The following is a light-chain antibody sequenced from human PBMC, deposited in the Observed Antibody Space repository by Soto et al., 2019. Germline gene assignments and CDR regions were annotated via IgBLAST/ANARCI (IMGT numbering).Light chain of an antibody. CDR2: EVS. Sequence: QSALTQPASVSGSPGQSITISCTGTSSDVGDYKYVSWYQQHPGKAPKLMIYEVSNRPSGVSNRFSGSKSGNTASLTISGLQAEDEADYYCSSYTSSNTLFGGRTKVTVL. J-gene: IGLJ2*01. CDR1: SSDVGDYKY. CDR3: SSYTSSNTL. V-gene: IGLV2-14*01.